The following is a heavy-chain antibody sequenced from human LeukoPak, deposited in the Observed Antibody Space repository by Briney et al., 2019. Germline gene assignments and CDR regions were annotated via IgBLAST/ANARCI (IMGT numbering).Heavy chain of an antibody. CDR1: GYSFTSYW. J-gene: IGHJ4*02. CDR2: IYPGDSDT. V-gene: IGHV5-51*01. D-gene: IGHD1-26*01. Sequence: GESLKISCKGSGYSFTSYWIGWVRQMPGKGLEWMGIIYPGDSDTRYSPSFQGQVTISADKSISTAYLQWSSLKASDTAMYYCARHLVVGATTSLGIDYWGQGTLVTVSS. CDR3: ARHLVVGATTSLGIDY.